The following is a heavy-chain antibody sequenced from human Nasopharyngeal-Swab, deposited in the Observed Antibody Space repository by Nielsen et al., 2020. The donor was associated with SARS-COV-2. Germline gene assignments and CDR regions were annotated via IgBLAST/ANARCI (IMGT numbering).Heavy chain of an antibody. CDR2: ISAYNGNT. CDR1: GYTFTSYG. J-gene: IGHJ4*02. CDR3: ARYYDFWSGYLPYYFDY. V-gene: IGHV1-18*01. D-gene: IGHD3-3*01. Sequence: ASVKVSCKASGYTFTSYGISWVRQAPGQGLEWMGWISAYNGNTNYAQKLQGRVTMTTDTSTSTAYMELRSLRSDDTAVYYCARYYDFWSGYLPYYFDYWGQGTLVTVSS.